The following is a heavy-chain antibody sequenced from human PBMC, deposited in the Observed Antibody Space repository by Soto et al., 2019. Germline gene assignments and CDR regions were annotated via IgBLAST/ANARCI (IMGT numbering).Heavy chain of an antibody. D-gene: IGHD2-21*02. CDR3: ARHRGGGPPAILHWFDP. CDR2: IYYSGST. J-gene: IGHJ5*02. V-gene: IGHV4-39*01. CDR1: GGSISSSIYY. Sequence: SETLSLTCTVSGGSISSSIYYWGWIRQPPGNGLEWIGSIYYSGSTYYNPSLKSRVTISVDTSKNQFSLKLSSVTAAETAVYYCARHRGGGPPAILHWFDPWGQGPLMTVSS.